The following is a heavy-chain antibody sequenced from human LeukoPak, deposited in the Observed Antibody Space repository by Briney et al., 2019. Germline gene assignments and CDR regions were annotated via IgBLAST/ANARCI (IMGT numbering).Heavy chain of an antibody. CDR2: ISSSSSYI. CDR3: ARDPYIGSYYPFHRVGLFDY. V-gene: IGHV3-21*01. J-gene: IGHJ4*02. D-gene: IGHD1-26*01. CDR1: GFTFSSYS. Sequence: GGSLRLSCAASGFTFSSYSMNWVRQAPGKWLEWVSSISSSSSYIYYADSVKGRFTISRDNAKNSLYLQMNSLTAADTAVYYCARDPYIGSYYPFHRVGLFDYWGQGTLVTVSS.